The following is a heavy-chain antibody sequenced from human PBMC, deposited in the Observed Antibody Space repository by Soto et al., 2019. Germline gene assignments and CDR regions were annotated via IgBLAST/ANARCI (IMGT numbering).Heavy chain of an antibody. V-gene: IGHV3-15*01. CDR1: GFNFGNAW. CDR3: TTTSIGLYFDH. Sequence: EFQLVESGGGLMKPGGSLRLSCTASGFNFGNAWMSWVRQAPGKGPEWVGRIKTKSDGATTDYAAPVKGRFSISRDDSKNMLLLQMDSLQTEDTAVYYCTTTSIGLYFDHWGQGTLVTVSS. D-gene: IGHD3-3*02. J-gene: IGHJ4*02. CDR2: IKTKSDGATT.